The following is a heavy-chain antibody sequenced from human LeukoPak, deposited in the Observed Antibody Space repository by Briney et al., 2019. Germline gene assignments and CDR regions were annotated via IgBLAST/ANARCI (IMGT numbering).Heavy chain of an antibody. Sequence: SETLSLTCSVSDGSMKSYHWSWIRQPAGKGLEWIGRIYTSGSTDYNPSLMSRVTMSVDTSKNQLSLKLRPMTAADTAVYYCARDRAAAGNLDYWGQGTLVTVSS. D-gene: IGHD6-13*01. J-gene: IGHJ4*02. CDR2: IYTSGST. CDR3: ARDRAAAGNLDY. V-gene: IGHV4-4*07. CDR1: DGSMKSYH.